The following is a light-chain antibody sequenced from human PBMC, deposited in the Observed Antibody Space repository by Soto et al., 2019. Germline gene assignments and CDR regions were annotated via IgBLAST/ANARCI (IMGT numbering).Light chain of an antibody. Sequence: QSDLTQPASVSGSPGQSITISCTGTSSDVGGYNYVSSYQQHPGKAPKLMIYDVSNRPSGDSHRLSGSKSGNTASLTIYGLQAEDEADYYCSSHTSSSTLDVFGTGTKLTVL. J-gene: IGLJ1*01. CDR2: DVS. V-gene: IGLV2-14*01. CDR1: SSDVGGYNY. CDR3: SSHTSSSTLDV.